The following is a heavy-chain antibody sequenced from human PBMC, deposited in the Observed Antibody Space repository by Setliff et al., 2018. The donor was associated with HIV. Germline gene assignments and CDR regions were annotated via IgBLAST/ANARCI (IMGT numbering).Heavy chain of an antibody. CDR2: TRNKANSYTT. Sequence: GGSLRLSCASSGFTFSDHYMDWVRQAPGKGLEWVGRTRNKANSYTTEYAASVKGRFTISRDDSKNSLYLQMNSLKTEDTAVYYCTRDGVIKYYYYYYYMDVWGKGTTVTVSS. J-gene: IGHJ6*03. D-gene: IGHD3-22*01. CDR3: TRDGVIKYYYYYYYMDV. CDR1: GFTFSDHY. V-gene: IGHV3-72*01.